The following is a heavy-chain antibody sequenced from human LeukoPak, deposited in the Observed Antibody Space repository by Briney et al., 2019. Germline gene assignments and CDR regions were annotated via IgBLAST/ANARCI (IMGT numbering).Heavy chain of an antibody. J-gene: IGHJ4*02. D-gene: IGHD1-26*01. V-gene: IGHV3-9*01. CDR1: GFTFDDYA. Sequence: GRSLRLSCAASGFTFDDYAMHWVRQAPGEGLEWVSGISWNSGSIGYADSVKGRFTISRDNAKNSLYLQMNRLRAEDTALYYCAKDGSSGNHPYFDYWGQGTLVTVSS. CDR3: AKDGSSGNHPYFDY. CDR2: ISWNSGSI.